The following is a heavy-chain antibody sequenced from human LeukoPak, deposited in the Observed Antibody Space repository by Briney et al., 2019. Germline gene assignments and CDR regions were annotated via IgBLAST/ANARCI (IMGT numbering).Heavy chain of an antibody. CDR1: GFTFSGYA. J-gene: IGHJ5*02. V-gene: IGHV3-23*01. Sequence: GGSLRLSCAASGFTFSGYAMSWVRQAPGKGLEWVSAISGSGGSTYYADSVKGRFTISRDNSKNTLYLQMNSLRAEDTAVYYCAKRRVNYYDSSGPGLDPWGQGTLVTVSS. D-gene: IGHD3-22*01. CDR3: AKRRVNYYDSSGPGLDP. CDR2: ISGSGGST.